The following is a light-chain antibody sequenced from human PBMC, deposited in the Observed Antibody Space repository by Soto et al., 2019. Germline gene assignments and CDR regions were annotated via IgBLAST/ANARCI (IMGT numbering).Light chain of an antibody. CDR3: QQYNNWPPL. CDR1: QSVSSN. V-gene: IGKV3-15*01. Sequence: EIVMTQSPAPLSVSPGERATLSCRASQSVSSNLAWYQQKHGQAPRLLIYGASTRATGIPARFSGSWSGTEFTLTISSLQSEDVAVYYCQQYNNWPPLFGQGTKVDI. J-gene: IGKJ1*01. CDR2: GAS.